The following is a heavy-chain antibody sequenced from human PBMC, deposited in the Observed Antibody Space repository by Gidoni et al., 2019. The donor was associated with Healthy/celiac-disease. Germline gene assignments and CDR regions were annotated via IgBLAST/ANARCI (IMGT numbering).Heavy chain of an antibody. Sequence: QVQLQASGPGLVKPSQTLSLTCTVSGGSISSGSYYWSWIRQPAGKGLEWIGRIYTSGSTNYNPSLKSRVTISVDTSKNQFSLKLSSVTAADTAVYYCARGAPIKHWGQGTLVTVSS. J-gene: IGHJ1*01. CDR2: IYTSGST. CDR1: GGSISSGSYY. V-gene: IGHV4-61*02. CDR3: ARGAPIKH.